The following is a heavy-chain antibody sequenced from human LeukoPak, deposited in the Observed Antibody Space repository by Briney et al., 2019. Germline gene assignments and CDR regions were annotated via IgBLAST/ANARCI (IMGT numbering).Heavy chain of an antibody. V-gene: IGHV3-7*04. CDR2: IKQDGTEK. J-gene: IGHJ4*02. Sequence: PGGSLRLSCAASGFTFSSYWMSWVRQAPGKGLGWVANIKQDGTEKYYVDSVNGRFTISRDNAKNSLYLQMSSLRAEDTAVYYCARAVGATHFDYWGQGTQVTVSS. D-gene: IGHD1-26*01. CDR1: GFTFSSYW. CDR3: ARAVGATHFDY.